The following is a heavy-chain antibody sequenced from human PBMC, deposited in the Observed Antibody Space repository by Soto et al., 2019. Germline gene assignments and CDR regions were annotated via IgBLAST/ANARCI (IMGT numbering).Heavy chain of an antibody. J-gene: IGHJ4*02. D-gene: IGHD5-12*01. Sequence: QVQLVESGGGVVQPGRSLRLSCAASGFTFSSYAMHWVRQAPGKGLEWVAVISYDGSNKYYADSVKGRFTISRDNSKNTLYLQMNSLRAEDTAVYYCARGSGYSFDYWGQGPLVTVSS. CDR2: ISYDGSNK. V-gene: IGHV3-30-3*01. CDR3: ARGSGYSFDY. CDR1: GFTFSSYA.